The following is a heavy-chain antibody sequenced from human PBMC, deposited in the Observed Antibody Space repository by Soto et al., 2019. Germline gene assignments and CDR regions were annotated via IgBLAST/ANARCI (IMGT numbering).Heavy chain of an antibody. V-gene: IGHV1-46*01. CDR1: GYTFTSYY. CDR3: ARVQSPTTVTSVRWAFHI. J-gene: IGHJ3*02. Sequence: GASVKVSCKASGYTFTSYYMHWVRQAPGQGLEWMGIINPSGGSTSYAQKFQGRVTMTRDTSTSTVYMELSSLRSEDTAVYYCARVQSPTTVTSVRWAFHIWGQGTMVTVSS. D-gene: IGHD4-17*01. CDR2: INPSGGST.